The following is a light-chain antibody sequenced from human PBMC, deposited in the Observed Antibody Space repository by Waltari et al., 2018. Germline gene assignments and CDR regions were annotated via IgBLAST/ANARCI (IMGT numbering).Light chain of an antibody. Sequence: LAVSLGERATINCKSSQSVLYSSNNKNYLAWYQQKPGQPPKLLIYWASTRESGVPDRFSGSGSGTDFTLTISSLQAEDVAVYYCQQYYSTPYTFGQGTKLEIK. CDR1: QSVLYSSNNKNY. V-gene: IGKV4-1*01. CDR3: QQYYSTPYT. J-gene: IGKJ2*01. CDR2: WAS.